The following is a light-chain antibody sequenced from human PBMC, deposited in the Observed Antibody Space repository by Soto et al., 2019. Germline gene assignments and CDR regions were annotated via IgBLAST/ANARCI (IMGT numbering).Light chain of an antibody. CDR2: KAS. V-gene: IGKV1-5*03. CDR1: QSISSR. Sequence: DIQMTQSPSTLSASVGDRVTITCRASQSISSRLAWYQQKPGKAPKLLIYKASSLESGVPSRFSGSGSGTEFTLTISSLQPDDSATYYCQQYMSYWTFGQGTKV. CDR3: QQYMSYWT. J-gene: IGKJ1*01.